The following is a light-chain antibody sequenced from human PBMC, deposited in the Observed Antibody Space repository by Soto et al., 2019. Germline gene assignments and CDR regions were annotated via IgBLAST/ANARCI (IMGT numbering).Light chain of an antibody. CDR2: GAS. Sequence: EIVLTQSPATLSLSPGERATLSCRASQSVSSYLAWYQQKPGQAPRLLIYGASNRATGTPARFSGSGSGTDFTLTIGSLEPEDFAVYYCQHRGKWPRTFGQGTKLEIK. J-gene: IGKJ2*01. V-gene: IGKV3-11*01. CDR3: QHRGKWPRT. CDR1: QSVSSY.